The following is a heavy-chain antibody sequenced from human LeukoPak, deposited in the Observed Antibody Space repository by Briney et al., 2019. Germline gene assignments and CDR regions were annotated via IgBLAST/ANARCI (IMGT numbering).Heavy chain of an antibody. Sequence: PGGSLRLSCAASGFTFSSYSMNWVRQAPGKGLEWVSYISSTRSPIHYADSVKGRFTISRVNAKNSLYLQMNSLRAEDTAVYYCATESIPDYWGQGTLVTVSP. D-gene: IGHD2/OR15-2a*01. CDR1: GFTFSSYS. V-gene: IGHV3-48*01. CDR2: ISSTRSPI. J-gene: IGHJ4*02. CDR3: ATESIPDY.